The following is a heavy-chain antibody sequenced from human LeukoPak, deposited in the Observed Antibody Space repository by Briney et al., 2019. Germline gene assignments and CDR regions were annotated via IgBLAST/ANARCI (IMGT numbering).Heavy chain of an antibody. CDR1: GFTFSSYS. Sequence: PGGSLRLSCAASGFTFSSYSMNWVRQAPGKGLEWVSFISSSSNYIYYADSVKGRFTISRDNAKNSLYLQMNSLRAEDTAVYYCARAVGSGYYRHFDYWGQGTLVTVSS. CDR2: ISSSSNYI. V-gene: IGHV3-21*01. D-gene: IGHD3-3*01. J-gene: IGHJ4*02. CDR3: ARAVGSGYYRHFDY.